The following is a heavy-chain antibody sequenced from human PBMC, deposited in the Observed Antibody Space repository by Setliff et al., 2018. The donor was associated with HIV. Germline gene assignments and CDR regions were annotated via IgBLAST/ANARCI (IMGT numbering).Heavy chain of an antibody. CDR2: IYPGDSDA. CDR1: GYSFTNSW. D-gene: IGHD3-10*01. Sequence: GESLKISCKGSGYSFTNSWIGWVRQMPGKGLEWMGTIYPGDSDAKYNPSFQGQVTISADKSISTAYLQWSNLKASDTAIYYCARHFGYNPGWFDSWGQGALVTVSS. J-gene: IGHJ5*01. CDR3: ARHFGYNPGWFDS. V-gene: IGHV5-51*01.